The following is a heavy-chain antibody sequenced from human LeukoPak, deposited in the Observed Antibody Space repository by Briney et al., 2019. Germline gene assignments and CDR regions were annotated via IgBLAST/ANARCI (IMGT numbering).Heavy chain of an antibody. D-gene: IGHD1-7*01. V-gene: IGHV3-48*03. CDR1: GFTLSSYE. CDR2: ISTSGST. CDR3: ARDSELTGDRTEY. Sequence: GGSLRISCAAYGFTLSSYEMNWIRQAPGKGLDRVSYISTSGSTLYADSVKGRFTISRDDAKNSLYLQMNSLRAEDTAVYYCARDSELTGDRTEYWGQGTLVTVSS. J-gene: IGHJ4*02.